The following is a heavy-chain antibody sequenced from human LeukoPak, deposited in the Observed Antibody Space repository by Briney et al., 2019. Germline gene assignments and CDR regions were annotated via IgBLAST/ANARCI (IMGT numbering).Heavy chain of an antibody. D-gene: IGHD3-22*01. Sequence: SETLSLTCAVYGGSFSGYYWSWIRQHPGKGLEWIGYIYYSGSTYYNPSLKSRVTISVGTSKNQFSLKLSSVTAADTAVYYCARATYYYDSSGHYNGAFDIWGQGTMVTVSS. CDR2: IYYSGST. CDR1: GGSFSGYY. J-gene: IGHJ3*02. V-gene: IGHV4-31*11. CDR3: ARATYYYDSSGHYNGAFDI.